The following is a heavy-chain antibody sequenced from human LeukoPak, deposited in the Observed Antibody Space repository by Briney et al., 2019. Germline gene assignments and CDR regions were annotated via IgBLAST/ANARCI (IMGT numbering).Heavy chain of an antibody. V-gene: IGHV3-23*01. CDR3: ASTPVYDFWSGYMGY. Sequence: PGGSLRLSCVASGFTLSSYSMSWVRQAPGKGLEWVSAMSGSDTGSWYADSVKGRFTISGDTSKTTLYLQMNSLRAEDTAVYYCASTPVYDFWSGYMGYWGQGTLVTVSS. CDR1: GFTLSSYS. CDR2: MSGSDTGS. D-gene: IGHD3-3*01. J-gene: IGHJ4*02.